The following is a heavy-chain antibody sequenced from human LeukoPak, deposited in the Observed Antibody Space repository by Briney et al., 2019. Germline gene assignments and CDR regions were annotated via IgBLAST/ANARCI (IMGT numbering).Heavy chain of an antibody. Sequence: GESLKISCKGSGYSFTSYWIGWVRQMPGKGLEWMGIIYPGDSDTTYSPSFQGQVTISVDKSISTAYLQWSSLEASDTAMYYCARHLLWFGELYFDYWGQGTLVTVSS. CDR2: IYPGDSDT. D-gene: IGHD3-10*01. CDR1: GYSFTSYW. J-gene: IGHJ4*02. V-gene: IGHV5-51*01. CDR3: ARHLLWFGELYFDY.